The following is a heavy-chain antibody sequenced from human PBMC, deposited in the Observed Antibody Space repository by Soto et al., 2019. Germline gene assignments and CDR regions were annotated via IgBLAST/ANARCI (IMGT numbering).Heavy chain of an antibody. CDR3: ARGTLYDSSGYYYVFDY. CDR2: INAGNGNT. CDR1: GYTFTSYA. Sequence: ASVKVSCKASGYTFTSYAMHWVRQAPGQRLEWMGWINAGNGNTKYSQKFQGRVTITRDTSASTAYMELSSLRSEDTAVYYCARGTLYDSSGYYYVFDYWGQGTLVTVSS. V-gene: IGHV1-3*01. D-gene: IGHD3-22*01. J-gene: IGHJ4*02.